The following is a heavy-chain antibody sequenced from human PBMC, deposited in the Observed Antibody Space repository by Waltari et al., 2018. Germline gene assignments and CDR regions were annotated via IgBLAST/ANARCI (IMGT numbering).Heavy chain of an antibody. Sequence: QLQLQESGPGLVKPSETLSLTCTVSGGSISSSSYYWGWIRQPPGKGLEWIGSIYYSGSTSYNPSLKSRVTISVDTSKNQFSLKLSSVTAADTAVYYCARHEWYYESSGYYYVSPYFDYWGQGTLVTVSS. J-gene: IGHJ4*02. V-gene: IGHV4-39*01. CDR3: ARHEWYYESSGYYYVSPYFDY. CDR2: IYYSGST. D-gene: IGHD3-22*01. CDR1: GGSISSSSYY.